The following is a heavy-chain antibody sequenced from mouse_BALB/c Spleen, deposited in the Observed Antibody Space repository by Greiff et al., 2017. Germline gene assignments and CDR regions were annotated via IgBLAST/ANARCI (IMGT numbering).Heavy chain of an antibody. CDR2: INPSSGYT. Sequence: VQLQESAAELARPGASVKMSCKASGYTFTSYTMHWVKQRPGQGLEWIGYINPSSGYTEYNQKFKDKATLTADKSSSTAYMQLSSLTSEDSAVYYCARRTGTKGFAYWGQGTLVTVSA. V-gene: IGHV1-4*02. D-gene: IGHD2-14*01. J-gene: IGHJ3*01. CDR3: ARRTGTKGFAY. CDR1: GYTFTSYT.